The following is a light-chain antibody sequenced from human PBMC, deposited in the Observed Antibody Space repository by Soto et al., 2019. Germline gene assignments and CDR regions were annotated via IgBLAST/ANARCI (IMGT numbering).Light chain of an antibody. J-gene: IGKJ2*01. V-gene: IGKV1-5*03. CDR1: QSISTW. Sequence: DIQMTQSPSTLSVSVGDRVTITCRASQSISTWLAWYQQKPGKAPKLLIYKASSLESGVPSRFSGSGSGTEFTLTISSLQPDDLATYYCQQYNSYWYTFGQGTKLEIK. CDR2: KAS. CDR3: QQYNSYWYT.